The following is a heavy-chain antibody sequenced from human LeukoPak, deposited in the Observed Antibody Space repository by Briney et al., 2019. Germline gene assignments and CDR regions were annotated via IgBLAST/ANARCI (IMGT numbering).Heavy chain of an antibody. J-gene: IGHJ3*02. CDR3: ARGGYCGGDCRDAFDI. V-gene: IGHV4-39*07. Sequence: SETLSLTCTVSGGSISSSSYYWGWIRQPPGKGLEWIGEINHSGSTNYNPSLKSRVTISVDTSKNQFSLKLSSVTAADTAVYYCARGGYCGGDCRDAFDIWGQGTMVTVSS. CDR1: GGSISSSSYY. D-gene: IGHD2-21*02. CDR2: INHSGST.